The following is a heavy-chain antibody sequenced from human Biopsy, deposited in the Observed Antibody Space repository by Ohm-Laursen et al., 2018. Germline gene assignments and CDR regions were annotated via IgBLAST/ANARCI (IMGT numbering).Heavy chain of an antibody. V-gene: IGHV3-23*01. CDR1: GFTFRNYA. CDR2: IGGGSPT. Sequence: SLRLSCSASGFTFRNYALTWVRQAPGKVLEWVSAIGGGSPTLYADSVKGRFTISRDDSKNTLYLQMNSLRVKDTAVYFCSKLGGDPAPFDRASDVWSRGTKVTVSS. D-gene: IGHD2-21*02. J-gene: IGHJ3*01. CDR3: SKLGGDPAPFDRASDV.